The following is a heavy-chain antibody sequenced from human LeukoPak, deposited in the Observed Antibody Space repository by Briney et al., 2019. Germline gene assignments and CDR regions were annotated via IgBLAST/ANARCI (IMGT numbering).Heavy chain of an antibody. CDR2: TSYDGSNK. CDR1: GFTFSSYG. V-gene: IGHV3-30*18. D-gene: IGHD5-18*01. J-gene: IGHJ6*04. CDR3: AKDVGPDETAKYYYGMDV. Sequence: PGGSLRLSCAASGFTFSSYGMHWVRQAPGKGLEWVAVTSYDGSNKYYADSVKGRFTISRDNSKNTLYLQMNSLRAEDTAVYYCAKDVGPDETAKYYYGMDVWGKGTTVTVSS.